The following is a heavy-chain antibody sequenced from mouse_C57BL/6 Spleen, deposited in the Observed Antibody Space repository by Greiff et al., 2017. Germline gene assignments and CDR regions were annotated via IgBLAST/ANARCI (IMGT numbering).Heavy chain of an antibody. CDR1: GFNIKDYY. Sequence: VQLQQSGAELVRPGASVKLSCTASGFNIKDYYMHWVKQRPEQGLEWIGRIDPEDGDTEYAPKFQGKATMTADTSSNTAYRQRSSQTSEDTAVYYCTTGENAMDYWGQGASVTVSS. J-gene: IGHJ4*01. V-gene: IGHV14-1*01. CDR2: IDPEDGDT. CDR3: TTGENAMDY.